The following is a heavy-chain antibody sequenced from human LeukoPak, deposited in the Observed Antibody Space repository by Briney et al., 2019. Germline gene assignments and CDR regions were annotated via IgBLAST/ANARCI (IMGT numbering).Heavy chain of an antibody. CDR1: GYTLTSYG. CDR2: ISAYNGNT. D-gene: IGHD3-22*01. J-gene: IGHJ4*02. Sequence: ASVKVSCKASGYTLTSYGISWVRQAPGQGLEWMGWISAYNGNTNYAQKLQGRVTMTTDTSTSTAYMELRSLRSDDTAVYYCARDRAYYYDSLVPGWRVWGQGTLVTVSS. CDR3: ARDRAYYYDSLVPGWRV. V-gene: IGHV1-18*01.